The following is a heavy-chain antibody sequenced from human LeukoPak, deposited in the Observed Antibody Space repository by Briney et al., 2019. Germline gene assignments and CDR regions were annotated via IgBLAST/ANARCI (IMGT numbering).Heavy chain of an antibody. Sequence: SETLSLTCTVSGVSISSYYWSWIRQPPGKGLEWIGYIYYSGSTNYNPSLKSRVTISVDTSKNQFSLKLSSVTAADTAVYYCARGFQQLASLWGQGTLVTVSS. V-gene: IGHV4-59*01. CDR2: IYYSGST. D-gene: IGHD6-13*01. J-gene: IGHJ4*02. CDR3: ARGFQQLASL. CDR1: GVSISSYY.